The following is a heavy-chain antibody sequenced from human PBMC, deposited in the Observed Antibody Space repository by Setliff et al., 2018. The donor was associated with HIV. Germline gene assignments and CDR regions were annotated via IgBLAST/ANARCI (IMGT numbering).Heavy chain of an antibody. D-gene: IGHD3-10*01. CDR1: GASITTDTYY. V-gene: IGHV4-39*07. CDR3: ARTLSTMVKTDGYYDYYYMDV. J-gene: IGHJ6*03. Sequence: SETLSLTCTVSGASITTDTYYWAWIRQPPGKGLEWIGSIYHRGSTHHNPSLKSRVSMSVDTSKNQFYLHLSSVTAADTAVYYCARTLSTMVKTDGYYDYYYMDVWGKGTTVTVSS. CDR2: IYHRGST.